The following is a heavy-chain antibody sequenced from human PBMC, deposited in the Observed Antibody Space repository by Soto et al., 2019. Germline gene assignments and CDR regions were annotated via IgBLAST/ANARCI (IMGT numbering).Heavy chain of an antibody. J-gene: IGHJ6*02. D-gene: IGHD6-13*01. CDR1: GYSFTSYW. CDR3: ARHGVSYYYYYYGMDV. CDR2: IDPSDSYT. V-gene: IGHV5-10-1*01. Sequence: PGESLKISCKGSGYSFTSYWISWVRQMPGKGLEWMGRIDPSDSYTNYSPSFQGHVTISADKSISTAHLQWSSLKASDTAMYYCARHGVSYYYYYYGMDVWGQGTTVTVSS.